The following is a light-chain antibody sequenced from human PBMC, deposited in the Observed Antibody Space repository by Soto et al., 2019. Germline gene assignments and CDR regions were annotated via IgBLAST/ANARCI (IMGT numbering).Light chain of an antibody. CDR3: TSYVGSNIWV. V-gene: IGLV2-8*01. CDR2: EVS. CDR1: SSDVGAYKY. Sequence: QSALTQPPSASGSPGQSVTISCTGTSSDVGAYKYVSWYQQYPGKAPKLMIYEVSKRPSGVPDRFSGSKSGNTASLTVSGHHAEDEDDYYCTSYVGSNIWVFGGGTKLTVL. J-gene: IGLJ3*02.